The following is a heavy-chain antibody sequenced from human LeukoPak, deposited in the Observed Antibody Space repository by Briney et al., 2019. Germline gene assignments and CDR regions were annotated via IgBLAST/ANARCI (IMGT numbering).Heavy chain of an antibody. CDR1: GYTFTSYG. Sequence: ASVKVPCKASGYTFTSYGICWVRQAPGQGLEWMGWISAYNGNTNYAQKLQGRVTMTTDTSTSTAYMELRSLRSDDTAVYYCARDEYYGSGSYYQFYYYYYGMDVWGQGTTVTVSS. J-gene: IGHJ6*02. D-gene: IGHD3-10*01. CDR3: ARDEYYGSGSYYQFYYYYYGMDV. CDR2: ISAYNGNT. V-gene: IGHV1-18*01.